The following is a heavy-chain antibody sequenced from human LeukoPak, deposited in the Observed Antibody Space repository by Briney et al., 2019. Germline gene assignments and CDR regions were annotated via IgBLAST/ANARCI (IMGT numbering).Heavy chain of an antibody. CDR2: NYYSGGT. CDR1: GGSISSYY. CDR3: ARLPAPMPH. Sequence: PSETLSLTCTVSGGSISSYYWSWIRQPPGKGLEGIGYNYYSGGTNYTPSLKSRVTISVDTSKNQFSLKLSSVTAAGTAVYYCARLPAPMPHGGQGTVVTVSS. V-gene: IGHV4-59*08. D-gene: IGHD2-2*01. J-gene: IGHJ4*02.